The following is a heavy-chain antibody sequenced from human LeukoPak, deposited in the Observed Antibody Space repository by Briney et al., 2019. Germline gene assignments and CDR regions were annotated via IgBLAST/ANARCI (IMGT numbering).Heavy chain of an antibody. CDR2: IYYSGST. V-gene: IGHV4-31*03. J-gene: IGHJ4*02. Sequence: TPSETLSLTCTVSGGSISSGGYYWSWIRQHPGKGLEWIGYIYYSGSTYYNPSLKSRVTISVDTSKNQFSLKLSSVTAADTAVYYCARDGSTSDFDYWGQGTLVTVSS. CDR3: ARDGSTSDFDY. D-gene: IGHD6-6*01. CDR1: GGSISSGGYY.